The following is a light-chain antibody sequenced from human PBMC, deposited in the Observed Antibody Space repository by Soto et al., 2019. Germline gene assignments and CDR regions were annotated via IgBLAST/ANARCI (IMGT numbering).Light chain of an antibody. J-gene: IGKJ4*01. Sequence: EILLTQSPGTLSLSAGERATLSCGASQTMRSRHLAWYQQKPGQAPRLLISDASNRATGIPERFTGSGSGTDFTLTISRLEPEDFALYYCQQYGSSPLTFGGGTKVDIK. CDR3: QQYGSSPLT. V-gene: IGKV3-20*01. CDR1: QTMRSRH. CDR2: DAS.